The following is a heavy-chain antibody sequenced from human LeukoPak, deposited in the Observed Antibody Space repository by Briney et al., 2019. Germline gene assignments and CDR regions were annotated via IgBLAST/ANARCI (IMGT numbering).Heavy chain of an antibody. Sequence: GGSLRLSCAASGFTFSSYSMNWVRQAPGKGLEWVSSISSSSSYIYYADSVKGRFTISRYNAKNSLYLQMNSLRAEDTAVYYCARDPPLDFDYWGQGTLVTVSS. CDR3: ARDPPLDFDY. J-gene: IGHJ4*02. V-gene: IGHV3-21*01. CDR1: GFTFSSYS. CDR2: ISSSSSYI.